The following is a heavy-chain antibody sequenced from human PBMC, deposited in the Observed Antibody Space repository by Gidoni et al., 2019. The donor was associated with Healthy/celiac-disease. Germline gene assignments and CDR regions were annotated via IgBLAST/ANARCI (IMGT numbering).Heavy chain of an antibody. V-gene: IGHV4-34*01. CDR3: ARGHYYDSSDLNWFDP. D-gene: IGHD3-22*01. CDR2: INHSGST. Sequence: QVQLQQWGAGLLKPSETLSLTCAVYGGSFSGYYWSWIRQPPGKGLEWIGEINHSGSTNYNPSLKSRVTISVDTSKNQFSLKPSSVTAADTAVYYCARGHYYDSSDLNWFDPWGQGTLVTVSS. J-gene: IGHJ5*02. CDR1: GGSFSGYY.